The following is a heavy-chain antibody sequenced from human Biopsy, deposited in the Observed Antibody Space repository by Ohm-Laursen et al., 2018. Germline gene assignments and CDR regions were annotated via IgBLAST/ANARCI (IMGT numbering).Heavy chain of an antibody. CDR3: ARGEAARVNDNYRYRLDH. D-gene: IGHD6-6*01. V-gene: IGHV1-69*01. CDR2: IMPAFGVV. CDR1: GGHLRSYG. J-gene: IGHJ6*02. Sequence: GSSVKVSRKASGGHLRSYGIRWVRTAPGPGLEWMGGIMPAFGVVNYGQNFEGRVTIDADDSTTTVDLSSLTSEDTAVYYCARGEAARVNDNYRYRLDHWGQGTTVVVSS.